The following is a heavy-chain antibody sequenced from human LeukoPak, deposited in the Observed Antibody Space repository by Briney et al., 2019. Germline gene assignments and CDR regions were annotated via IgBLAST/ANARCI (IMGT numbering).Heavy chain of an antibody. CDR3: TRDRPTGASQLFVVQ. CDR1: GFTFSSYA. Sequence: PGRSLFLACAASGFTFSSYAMTWVRQAPEKGLEWVSSMSSGSRYIYYADSAKGRFTISRDNAKNSLYLLMNSLRAEDTAVYYCTRDRPTGASQLFVVQWGQGTGHSVSS. D-gene: IGHD3-3*01. J-gene: IGHJ1*01. V-gene: IGHV3-21*01. CDR2: MSSGSRYI.